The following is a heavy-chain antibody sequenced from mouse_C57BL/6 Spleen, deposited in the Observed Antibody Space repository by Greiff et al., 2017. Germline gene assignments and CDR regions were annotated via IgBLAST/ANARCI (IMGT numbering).Heavy chain of an antibody. J-gene: IGHJ4*01. CDR1: GFSLTSYA. Sequence: VQLQQSGPGLVAPSQSLSITCTVSGFSLTSYAISWVRQPPGKGLEWLGAIWTGGGTNYNSALKSRLSISKDNSKSQVFLKMNSLQTDDTARYYCARYDYDDAMDYWGQGTSVTVSS. CDR2: IWTGGGT. V-gene: IGHV2-9-1*01. CDR3: ARYDYDDAMDY. D-gene: IGHD2-4*01.